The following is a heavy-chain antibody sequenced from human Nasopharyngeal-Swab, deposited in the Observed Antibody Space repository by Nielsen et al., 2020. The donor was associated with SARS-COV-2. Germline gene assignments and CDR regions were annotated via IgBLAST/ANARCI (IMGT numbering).Heavy chain of an antibody. Sequence: GGSLRLSCAASGFTFSDYYMSWIRQAPGKGLEWVSYISSTGAIIYYADSVKGRFTISRHNSKNTLYLQMNSLRAEDTAVYYCARGVGYYDILTGYRRGYYFDYWGQGTLVTVSS. J-gene: IGHJ4*02. CDR1: GFTFSDYY. D-gene: IGHD3-9*01. CDR2: ISSTGAII. CDR3: ARGVGYYDILTGYRRGYYFDY. V-gene: IGHV3-11*01.